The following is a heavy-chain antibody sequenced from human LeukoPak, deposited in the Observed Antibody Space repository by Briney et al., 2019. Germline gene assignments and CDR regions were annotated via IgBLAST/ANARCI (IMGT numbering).Heavy chain of an antibody. J-gene: IGHJ3*02. V-gene: IGHV3-7*01. CDR1: GFTFSSYG. D-gene: IGHD2-21*02. CDR3: ARDLIAYCGGDCYSGAFDI. Sequence: PGGSLRLSCAASGFTFSSYGMHWVRQAPGKGLEWVANIKQDGSEKYYVDSVKGRFTISRDNAKNSLYLQMNSLRAEDTAVYYCARDLIAYCGGDCYSGAFDIWGQGTMVTVSS. CDR2: IKQDGSEK.